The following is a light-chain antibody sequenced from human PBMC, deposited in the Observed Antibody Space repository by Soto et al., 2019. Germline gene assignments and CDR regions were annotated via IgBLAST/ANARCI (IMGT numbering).Light chain of an antibody. V-gene: IGLV2-14*01. CDR3: SSYTSSSTLDVV. Sequence: QSALTQPASVSGSPGQSITISCTGTSSDVGGYNYVSWYQQHPGKAPKLMIYDVSNRPSGVSNRFSGSMSGNTASLTISGLQAEDEADYYCSSYTSSSTLDVVFGGGTKVTVL. CDR2: DVS. CDR1: SSDVGGYNY. J-gene: IGLJ2*01.